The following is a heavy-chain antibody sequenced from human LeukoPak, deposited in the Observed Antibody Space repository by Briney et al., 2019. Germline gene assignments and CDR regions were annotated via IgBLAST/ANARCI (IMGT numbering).Heavy chain of an antibody. V-gene: IGHV3-33*01. D-gene: IGHD6-19*01. CDR2: IWYDGSDK. J-gene: IGHJ4*02. CDR3: ARLWGAVSGYFDY. CDR1: GFIFSSNG. Sequence: RSGGSLRLSCAASGFIFSSNGMHWVRQAPGKGSEWVAAIWYDGSDKYYADSVKGRFTISRDNSKNMLYLQMDSLRAEDTALYYCARLWGAVSGYFDYWGQGTLVTVSS.